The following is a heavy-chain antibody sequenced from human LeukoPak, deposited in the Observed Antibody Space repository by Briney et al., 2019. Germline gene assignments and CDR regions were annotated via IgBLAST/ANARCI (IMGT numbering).Heavy chain of an antibody. J-gene: IGHJ3*02. Sequence: PSETLSLTCAVSGGSISTGAFSWYWLRQTPGQGPEWIGYNYSSGSSYYNPSLQSRFIISVDTSKNQFSLKLSSVTAADTAVYYCARLPLRITMIVVVPDAFDIWGQGTMVTVSS. CDR1: GGSISTGAFS. CDR3: ARLPLRITMIVVVPDAFDI. CDR2: NYSSGSS. V-gene: IGHV4-30-4*07. D-gene: IGHD3-22*01.